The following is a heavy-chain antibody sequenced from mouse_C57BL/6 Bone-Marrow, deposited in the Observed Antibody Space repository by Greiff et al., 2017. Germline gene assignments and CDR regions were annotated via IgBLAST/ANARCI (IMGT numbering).Heavy chain of an antibody. CDR1: GYSFTSYY. V-gene: IGHV1-66*01. J-gene: IGHJ2*01. Sequence: VQLQQSGPELVKPGASVKISCKASGYSFTSYYIPWVKQRPGQGLEWIGWIYPGSGNTKYNEKFKGKATLTADTSSSTAYMQLSSLTSEDSAVYYCARGPGFYFDYWGQGTTLTVSS. CDR3: ARGPGFYFDY. CDR2: IYPGSGNT.